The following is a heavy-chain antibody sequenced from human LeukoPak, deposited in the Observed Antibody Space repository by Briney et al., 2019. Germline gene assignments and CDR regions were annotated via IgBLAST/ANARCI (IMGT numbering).Heavy chain of an antibody. J-gene: IGHJ6*03. V-gene: IGHV4-34*01. CDR3: ARGATYYYYYMDV. CDR2: INHSGST. Sequence: SETLSLTCAVYGGSFSGYYRSWIRQPPGKGLEWIGEINHSGSTNYNPSLKSRVTISVDTSKNQFSLKLSSVTAADTAVYYCARGATYYYYYMDVWGKGTTVTVSS. CDR1: GGSFSGYY.